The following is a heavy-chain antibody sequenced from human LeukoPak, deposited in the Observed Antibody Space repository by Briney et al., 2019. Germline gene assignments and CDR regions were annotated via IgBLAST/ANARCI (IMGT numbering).Heavy chain of an antibody. CDR2: ITTSSSYI. Sequence: GGSLRLSCVASGFTFSKYSMAWVRQAPGKGLEWVSYITTSSSYIYYADSMQGRFTISRDNAKNSLYLQINNLRAEDTAVYYCAASSGYDSLDYWGQGTLVTVSS. V-gene: IGHV3-21*01. J-gene: IGHJ4*02. CDR3: AASSGYDSLDY. D-gene: IGHD5-12*01. CDR1: GFTFSKYS.